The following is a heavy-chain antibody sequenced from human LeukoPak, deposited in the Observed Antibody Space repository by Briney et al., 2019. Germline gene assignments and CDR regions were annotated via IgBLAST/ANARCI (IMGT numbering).Heavy chain of an antibody. CDR1: GGSFSGYY. V-gene: IGHV4-34*01. D-gene: IGHD5-12*01. CDR3: AREFSGYDFDY. Sequence: PSETLSLTCAVYGGSFSGYYWSWIRQPPGKGLEWIGEINQSGTTNYNPSLKSRITISVNTSKNQFSLKLSSVTAADTAVYYCAREFSGYDFDYWGQGTLVTVSS. CDR2: INQSGTT. J-gene: IGHJ4*02.